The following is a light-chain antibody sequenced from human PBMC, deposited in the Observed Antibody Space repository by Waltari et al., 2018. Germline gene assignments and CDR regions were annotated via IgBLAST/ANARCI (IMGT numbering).Light chain of an antibody. CDR1: QSVSSN. CDR3: HQYNNWPPIT. V-gene: IGKV3-15*01. Sequence: EIVLTQSPATLSVSPGERATLSCRASQSVSSNLAWYQQKPGQPPRPLIPGASTRAAGIPARFSGSGSATEFTLTISSLQSEDFAVYYCHQYNNWPPITFGQGTRLEIK. CDR2: GAS. J-gene: IGKJ5*01.